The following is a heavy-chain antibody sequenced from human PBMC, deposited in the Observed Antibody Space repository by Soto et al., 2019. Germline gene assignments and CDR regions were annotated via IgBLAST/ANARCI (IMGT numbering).Heavy chain of an antibody. V-gene: IGHV3-7*01. Sequence: LSLTCAASGFTFSSYWMSWVRQAPGKGLEWVANIKQDGSEKYYVDSVKGRFTISRDNAKNSLYLQMNSLRAEDTAVYYCARDYNWNYYYYYMDVWGKGTTVTVSS. CDR3: ARDYNWNYYYYYMDV. D-gene: IGHD1-20*01. CDR1: GFTFSSYW. J-gene: IGHJ6*03. CDR2: IKQDGSEK.